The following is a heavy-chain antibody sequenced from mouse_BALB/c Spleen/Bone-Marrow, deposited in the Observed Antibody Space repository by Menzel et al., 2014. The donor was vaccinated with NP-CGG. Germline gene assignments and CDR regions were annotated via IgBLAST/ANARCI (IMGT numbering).Heavy chain of an antibody. V-gene: IGHV1-67*01. Sequence: QVHVKQSGPELVRPGVSVKLSCKGSGYTFTAYATHWVKQSHAKSLEWIGLISTYSGNTHYNQNFKGKATMTVDKSSSTAYMELARLTSEDSAIYYCARNFYGSSYFDYWGQGTTLTVSS. CDR3: ARNFYGSSYFDY. CDR2: ISTYSGNT. J-gene: IGHJ2*01. CDR1: GYTFTAYA. D-gene: IGHD1-1*01.